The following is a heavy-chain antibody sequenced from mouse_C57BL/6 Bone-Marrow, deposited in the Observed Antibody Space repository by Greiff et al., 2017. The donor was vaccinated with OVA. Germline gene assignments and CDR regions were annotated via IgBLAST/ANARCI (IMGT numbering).Heavy chain of an antibody. J-gene: IGHJ1*03. D-gene: IGHD1-1*01. CDR3: ARDYYGSSHWYFDV. CDR2: INYDGSST. V-gene: IGHV5-16*01. CDR1: GFTFSDYY. Sequence: EVHLVESEGGLVQPGSSMKLSCTASGFTFSDYYMAWVRQVPEKGLEWVANINYDGSSTYYLDSLKSRFIISRDNAKNILYLQMSSLKSEDTATDYCARDYYGSSHWYFDVWGTGTTVTVSS.